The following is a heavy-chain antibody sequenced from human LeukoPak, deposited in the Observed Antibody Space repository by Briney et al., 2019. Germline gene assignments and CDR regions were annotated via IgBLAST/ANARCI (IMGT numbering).Heavy chain of an antibody. V-gene: IGHV3-7*01. D-gene: IGHD6-25*01. CDR1: GFTFSSYP. Sequence: PGGSLRLSCAACGFTFSSYPMSWVRQAPGKGLEWVANTKPYGSQKYYVYSVKSLFPIYRDNAKNSLALQMNSLRVEDTAVYYWARSTAGFDYWGLGTLVTAPS. CDR3: ARSTAGFDY. CDR2: TKPYGSQK. J-gene: IGHJ4*02.